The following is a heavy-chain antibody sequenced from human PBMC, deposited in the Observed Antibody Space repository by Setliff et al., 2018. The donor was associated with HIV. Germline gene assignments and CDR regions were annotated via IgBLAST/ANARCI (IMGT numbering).Heavy chain of an antibody. Sequence: SETLSLTCTVSGGSISSYYWSWIRQPPGKGLEWIGNIYYSGSTYYNPSLKSRVTISVDTSKNQFSLRLTSVTAADTAVYYCAREGGTGRSSRYGAYWYDPWGQGTLVTVSS. J-gene: IGHJ5*02. V-gene: IGHV4-59*12. CDR3: AREGGTGRSSRYGAYWYDP. CDR1: GGSISSYY. CDR2: IYYSGST. D-gene: IGHD6-13*01.